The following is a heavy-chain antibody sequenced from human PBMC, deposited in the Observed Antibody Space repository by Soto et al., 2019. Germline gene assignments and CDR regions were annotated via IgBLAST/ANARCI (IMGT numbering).Heavy chain of an antibody. CDR1: GFTFSSYW. D-gene: IGHD3-3*01. CDR3: ARDPEIYDFWSGYYTSNWFDP. J-gene: IGHJ5*02. V-gene: IGHV3-74*01. Sequence: GGSLRLSCAASGFTFSSYWMHWVRQAPGKGLVWVSRINSDGSSTSYADSVKGRFTISRDNAKNTLYLQMNSLRAEDTAVYYCARDPEIYDFWSGYYTSNWFDPWGQGTLVTVSS. CDR2: INSDGSST.